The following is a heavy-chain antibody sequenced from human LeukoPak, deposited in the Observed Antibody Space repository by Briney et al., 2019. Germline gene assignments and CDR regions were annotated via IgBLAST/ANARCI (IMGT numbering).Heavy chain of an antibody. CDR2: IYYSGST. CDR3: ARQGGLLTTAY. Sequence: SETLSLTCTVSGGSISSSSYYWGWIRQPPGKGLEWIGSIYYSGSTYYNPSLKSRVTISVDTSKNQFSLKLSSVTAADTAVYYCARQGGLLTTAYWGQGTLVTVSS. D-gene: IGHD4-17*01. CDR1: GGSISSSSYY. J-gene: IGHJ4*02. V-gene: IGHV4-39*01.